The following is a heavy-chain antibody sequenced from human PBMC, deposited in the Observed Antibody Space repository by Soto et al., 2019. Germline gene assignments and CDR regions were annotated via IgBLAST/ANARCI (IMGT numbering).Heavy chain of an antibody. CDR1: GFTFSSYA. Sequence: GGSLRLSCAASGFTFSSYAMHRVRQAPGKGLEYVSVITSNGGNTDYASSVKGRFTISRDNSKNTLYLQMGSLRAEDMAVYYCARRIQFGYGMDVWGQGTTVTVSS. D-gene: IGHD3-16*01. CDR2: ITSNGGNT. V-gene: IGHV3-64*01. J-gene: IGHJ6*02. CDR3: ARRIQFGYGMDV.